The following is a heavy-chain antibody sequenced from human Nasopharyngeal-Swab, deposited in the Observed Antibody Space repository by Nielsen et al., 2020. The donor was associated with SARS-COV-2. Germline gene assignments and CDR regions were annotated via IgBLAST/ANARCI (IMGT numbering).Heavy chain of an antibody. D-gene: IGHD2-15*01. V-gene: IGHV3-43*01. CDR1: GFTFDDYT. CDR3: ARDEGGIFRADHDYYGMDV. CDR2: ISWDGGST. J-gene: IGHJ6*02. Sequence: GESLKISCAASGFTFDDYTMHWVRQAPGKGLEWVSLISWDGGSTYYADSVKGRFTISRDNAKNSLYLQMNSLRAEDTAVYYCARDEGGIFRADHDYYGMDVWGQGTTVTVSS.